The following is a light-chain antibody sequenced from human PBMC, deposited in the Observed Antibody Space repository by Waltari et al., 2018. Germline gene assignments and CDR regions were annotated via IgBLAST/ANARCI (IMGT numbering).Light chain of an antibody. CDR1: NSNIGSNT. CDR2: SND. Sequence: QSVLTQPPSASGTPGQRVTISCSGSNSNIGSNTVNWYQQVPGTAPKLLIYSNDRRPSGVPDRFSGSKSGASASLAISGLQSEDEADYYCATWDDRLTGVVFGGGTKVTVL. J-gene: IGLJ2*01. V-gene: IGLV1-44*01. CDR3: ATWDDRLTGVV.